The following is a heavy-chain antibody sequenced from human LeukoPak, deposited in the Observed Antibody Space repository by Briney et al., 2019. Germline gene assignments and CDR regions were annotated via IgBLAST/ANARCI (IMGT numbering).Heavy chain of an antibody. J-gene: IGHJ4*02. V-gene: IGHV4-34*01. D-gene: IGHD3-16*02. CDR1: GGSFSGYY. Sequence: PSETLSLTCAVYGGSFSGYYWSWIRQPPGKGLEWIGEINHSGGTNYNPSLKSRVTISVDTSKNQFSLKLSSVTAADTAVYYCARVFNDDYVWGSYRKGGYFDYWGQGTLVTVSS. CDR3: ARVFNDDYVWGSYRKGGYFDY. CDR2: INHSGGT.